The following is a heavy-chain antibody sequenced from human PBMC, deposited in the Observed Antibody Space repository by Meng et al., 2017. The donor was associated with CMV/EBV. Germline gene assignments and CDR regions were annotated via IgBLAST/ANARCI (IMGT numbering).Heavy chain of an antibody. D-gene: IGHD3-3*01. Sequence: GESLKISCAASGFTVSSNYMSWVRQAPGKGLEWVSVIYSGGSTYYADSVKGRFTISRGNSKNTLYLQMNSLRAEDTAVYYCARGGYYDFWSGYLSSRAYNWFDPWGQGTLVTVSS. CDR3: ARGGYYDFWSGYLSSRAYNWFDP. CDR1: GFTVSSNY. V-gene: IGHV3-53*01. J-gene: IGHJ5*02. CDR2: IYSGGST.